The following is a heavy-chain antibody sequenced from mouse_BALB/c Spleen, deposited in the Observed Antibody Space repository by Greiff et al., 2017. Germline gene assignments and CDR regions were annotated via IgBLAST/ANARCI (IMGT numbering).Heavy chain of an antibody. Sequence: DVQLVESGGGLVQPGGSLKLSCAASGFTFSSYGMSWVRQTPDKRLELVATINSNGGSTYYPDSVKGRFTISRDNAKNTLYLQMSSLKSEDTAMYYCARGGYGYGAWFAYWGQGTLVTVSA. D-gene: IGHD1-2*01. CDR1: GFTFSSYG. V-gene: IGHV5-6-3*01. CDR2: INSNGGST. CDR3: ARGGYGYGAWFAY. J-gene: IGHJ3*01.